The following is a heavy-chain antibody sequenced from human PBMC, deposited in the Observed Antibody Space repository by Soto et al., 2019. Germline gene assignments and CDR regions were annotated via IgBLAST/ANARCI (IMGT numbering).Heavy chain of an antibody. J-gene: IGHJ4*02. V-gene: IGHV3-74*01. Sequence: PGGSLRLACAASGFTFSSYWIHWVRQDPGKGLVWVSRINIDGSSPSYADSAKARFTISRDNAKNTLYLQMNRLSAEDTAVYYYARFEQGYDDSSCDSFDYWGQGTLVTVSS. CDR1: GFTFSSYW. D-gene: IGHD3-22*01. CDR2: INIDGSSP. CDR3: ARFEQGYDDSSCDSFDY.